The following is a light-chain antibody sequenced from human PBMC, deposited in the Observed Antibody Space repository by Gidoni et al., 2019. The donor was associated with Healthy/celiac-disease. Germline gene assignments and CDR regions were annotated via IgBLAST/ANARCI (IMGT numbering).Light chain of an antibody. CDR2: AAS. J-gene: IGKJ2*01. CDR3: QQSYSTPYT. Sequence: DIQMTQSPSSLSASVGDRATITCRAGQSISSYLNWYQQKPGKAPKLLIYAASSLQSGVPSRFSGSGSGTDFTLTISSLQPEDFATYYCQQSYSTPYTFGQGTKLEIK. V-gene: IGKV1-39*01. CDR1: QSISSY.